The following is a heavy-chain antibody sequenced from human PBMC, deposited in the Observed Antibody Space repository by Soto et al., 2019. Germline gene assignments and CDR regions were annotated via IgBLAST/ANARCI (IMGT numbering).Heavy chain of an antibody. CDR1: GYTFTSYG. CDR2: ISAYNGNT. D-gene: IGHD6-19*01. CDR3: ARESAVAALDP. V-gene: IGHV1-18*01. Sequence: QVQLVQSGAQVKKPGASVKVSCKASGYTFTSYGISWVRQAPGQGLEWMGWISAYNGNTNYAQKLQGRVTMTTDTTRSTAYMEPRSLISDDTAVYYCARESAVAALDPWGQGTLVTVSS. J-gene: IGHJ5*02.